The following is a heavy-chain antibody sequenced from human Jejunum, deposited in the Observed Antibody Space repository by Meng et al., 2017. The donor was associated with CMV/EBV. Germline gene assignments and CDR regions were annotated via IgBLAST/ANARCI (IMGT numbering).Heavy chain of an antibody. J-gene: IGHJ4*02. CDR2: IRHDGHEK. D-gene: IGHD1-20*01. CDR3: ARDINGERRPIY. V-gene: IGHV3-7*01. CDR1: GFTFSNYG. Sequence: SGFTFSNYGMAWVRQAPGKGLEYVANIRHDGHEKYYVDSVKGRFTISRDNAKNSLFLQMNSLRAEDTGVYYCARDINGERRPIYWGQGTRVTVSS.